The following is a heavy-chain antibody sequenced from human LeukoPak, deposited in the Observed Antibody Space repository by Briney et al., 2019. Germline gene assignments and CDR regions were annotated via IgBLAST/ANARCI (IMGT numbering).Heavy chain of an antibody. J-gene: IGHJ6*02. CDR3: ARDQGYSSSWYSRYYYYGMDV. CDR1: GDSVSSNSAA. CDR2: TYYRSKWYN. V-gene: IGHV6-1*01. Sequence: SQTLSLTCAISGDSVSSNSAAWTWIRQSPSRGLEWLGRTYYRSKWYNDYAVSVKSRITINPDTSKNQFSLQLNSVTPEDTAVYYCARDQGYSSSWYSRYYYYGMDVWGQGTTVTVSS. D-gene: IGHD6-13*01.